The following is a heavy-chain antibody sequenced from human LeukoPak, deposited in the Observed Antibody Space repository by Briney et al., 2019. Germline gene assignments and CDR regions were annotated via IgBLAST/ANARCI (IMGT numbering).Heavy chain of an antibody. CDR2: INPNTGGT. CDR3: ASSVEMATIPYFDY. CDR1: GYSENFYG. J-gene: IGHJ4*02. D-gene: IGHD5-24*01. V-gene: IGHV1-2*02. Sequence: ASVKVSCKTSGYSENFYGITWVRQVAGQGLEWMGWINPNTGGTNYAQKFQGRVTMTRDTSISTAYMELSRLRSDDTAVYYCASSVEMATIPYFDYWGQGTLVTVSS.